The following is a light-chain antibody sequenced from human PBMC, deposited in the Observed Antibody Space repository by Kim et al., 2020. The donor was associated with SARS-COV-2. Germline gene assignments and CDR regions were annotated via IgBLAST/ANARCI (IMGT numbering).Light chain of an antibody. CDR2: AAS. V-gene: IGKV1-39*01. Sequence: AAVGDRVTITCRASQSSSSYLNWYQQKPGKAPKLLIYAASSLQSGVPSRFSGSGSGTDFTLTISSLQPEDFATYYCQQSYSTSITFGQGTRLEIK. CDR1: QSSSSY. CDR3: QQSYSTSIT. J-gene: IGKJ5*01.